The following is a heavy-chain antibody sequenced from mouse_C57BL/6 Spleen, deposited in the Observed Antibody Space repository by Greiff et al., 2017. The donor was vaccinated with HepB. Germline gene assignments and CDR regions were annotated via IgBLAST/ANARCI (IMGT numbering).Heavy chain of an antibody. V-gene: IGHV14-4*01. CDR1: GFNIKDDY. Sequence: EVQVVESGAELVRPGASVKLSCTASGFNIKDDYMHWVKQRPEQGLEWIGWIDPENGDTEYASKFQGKATITADTSSNTAYLQLSSLTSEDTAVYYCTTRGYDAGFAYWGQGTLVTVSA. J-gene: IGHJ3*01. CDR2: IDPENGDT. D-gene: IGHD2-2*01. CDR3: TTRGYDAGFAY.